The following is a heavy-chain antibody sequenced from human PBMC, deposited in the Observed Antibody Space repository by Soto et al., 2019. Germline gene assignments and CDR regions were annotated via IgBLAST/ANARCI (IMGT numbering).Heavy chain of an antibody. D-gene: IGHD2-2*01. J-gene: IGHJ5*02. Sequence: QVQLVHSGAEVKKPGSSVKVSCKASGGTFSSYTISWVRQAPGQGLEWMGRITPILGIANYAQKFQGRVTITADKSTSKAYMELSSLRSEDTAVYYCAGGDCSSTSCYDLPGTNWFDPWGQGTLVTVSS. CDR1: GGTFSSYT. CDR3: AGGDCSSTSCYDLPGTNWFDP. V-gene: IGHV1-69*02. CDR2: ITPILGIA.